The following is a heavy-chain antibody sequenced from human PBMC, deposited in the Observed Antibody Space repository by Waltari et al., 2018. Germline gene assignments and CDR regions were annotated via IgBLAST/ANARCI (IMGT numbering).Heavy chain of an antibody. V-gene: IGHV4-38-2*02. Sequence: QVQLQESGPGPVKPSETLSLTCTVSGYSISSGYNWGWIRQPPGKGLEWIGSIYQSGSTYYNPSLKTRVTISVDTSKNQFSLKLSSVTAADTAVYYCATIQWPGGGFDYWGQGTLVTVSS. CDR3: ATIQWPGGGFDY. D-gene: IGHD2-8*01. J-gene: IGHJ4*02. CDR1: GYSISSGYN. CDR2: IYQSGST.